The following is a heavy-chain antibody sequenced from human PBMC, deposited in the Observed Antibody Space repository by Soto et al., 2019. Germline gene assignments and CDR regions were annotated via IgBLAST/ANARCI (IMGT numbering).Heavy chain of an antibody. CDR3: ARRRGSSDVFDL. CDR2: IFYTGST. J-gene: IGHJ3*01. CDR1: GDSVRGGSHY. V-gene: IGHV4-61*01. Sequence: QVQLQESGPGLVRPSETLSLTCTVYGDSVRGGSHYWSWIRQPPGKRLEWIGYIFYTGSTNYNPSLNTRVTISVDTSKNQFSLKMTSVSAADTAVYYCARRRGSSDVFDLWGQGTMVTVSS.